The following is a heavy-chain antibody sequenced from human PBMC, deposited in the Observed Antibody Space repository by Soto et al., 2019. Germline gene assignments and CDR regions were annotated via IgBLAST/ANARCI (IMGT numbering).Heavy chain of an antibody. CDR3: ARNGVYCSSTSCYGNWFDP. CDR2: IIPIFGTA. D-gene: IGHD2-2*01. V-gene: IGHV1-69*13. Sequence: SVKVSCKASGGTFSSYAISWVRQAPGQGLEWMGGIIPIFGTANYAQKFQGRVTITADESTSTAYMELSSLRSEDTAVYYCARNGVYCSSTSCYGNWFDPWGQGTLVTVSS. CDR1: GGTFSSYA. J-gene: IGHJ5*02.